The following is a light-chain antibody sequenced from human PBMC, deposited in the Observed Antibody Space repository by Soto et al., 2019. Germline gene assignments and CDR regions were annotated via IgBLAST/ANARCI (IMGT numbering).Light chain of an antibody. J-gene: IGLJ2*01. Sequence: SYELTQPPSVSVSPGQTASITCSGDKLGEKYACWYQQRPGQSPVLVIYQDTKRPLGIPERFSGSNSGNTATLTISGTQAMDEADYYCQAWDSSTAHVVFGGGTKLTVL. CDR2: QDT. V-gene: IGLV3-1*01. CDR3: QAWDSSTAHVV. CDR1: KLGEKY.